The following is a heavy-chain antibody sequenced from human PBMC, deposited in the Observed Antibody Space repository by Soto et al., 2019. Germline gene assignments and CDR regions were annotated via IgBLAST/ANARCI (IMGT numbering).Heavy chain of an antibody. CDR3: AKDVSSSRGFDP. Sequence: QVQLQESGPGLVKPSETLSLTCAVSGASIRSYHWSWIRQPAGKGLEWIGRMQHTGNTNYNPSLKSRVTMSVDTSKNQISLKMTSVTAADTAVYFCAKDVSSSRGFDPWGQGILVIVSS. V-gene: IGHV4-4*07. CDR2: MQHTGNT. D-gene: IGHD3-16*01. J-gene: IGHJ5*02. CDR1: GASIRSYH.